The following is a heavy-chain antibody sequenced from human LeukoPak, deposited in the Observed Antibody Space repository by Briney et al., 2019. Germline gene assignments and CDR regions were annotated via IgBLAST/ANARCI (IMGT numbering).Heavy chain of an antibody. V-gene: IGHV1-18*01. CDR2: INVYNGNT. CDR1: GYTFTTSG. J-gene: IGHJ4*02. CDR3: ARDGLGYYGSGSYYNPDY. D-gene: IGHD3-10*01. Sequence: ASLKVSCKASGYTFTTSGINWVRQAPGQGLEWMGCINVYNGNTNYAQKLQGRVTMTTDTSTSTAYMELRSLRSDDTAVYYCARDGLGYYGSGSYYNPDYWGQGTLVTVSS.